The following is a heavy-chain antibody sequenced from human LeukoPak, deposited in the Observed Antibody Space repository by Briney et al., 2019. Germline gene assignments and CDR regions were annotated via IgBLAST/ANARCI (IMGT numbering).Heavy chain of an antibody. CDR1: GYTFTSYG. D-gene: IGHD3-9*01. J-gene: IGHJ6*02. V-gene: IGHV1-18*01. CDR2: ISAYNGNT. Sequence: GASVKVSCKASGYTFTSYGISWVRQAPGQGLEWMGWISAYNGNTAYAQKLQGRLTMTTDTSTSTAYMELRSLRSDDTAVYYCAIHLGDYSDILTGYTPWSYGMDVWGQGTTVTVSS. CDR3: AIHLGDYSDILTGYTPWSYGMDV.